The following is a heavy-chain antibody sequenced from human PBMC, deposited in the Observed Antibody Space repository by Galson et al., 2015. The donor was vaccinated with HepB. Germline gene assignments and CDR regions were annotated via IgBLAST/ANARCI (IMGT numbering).Heavy chain of an antibody. CDR1: GFSFSSYA. V-gene: IGHV3-30-3*01. Sequence: SLRLSCAASGFSFSSYAMHWVRQAPGKGLEWVAVISYDGSSKYYADSVKGRFTISRDNSKNTLYLQMNSLRAEDTAVYYCARGWGIVGWFDPWGQGTLVTVSS. CDR3: ARGWGIVGWFDP. CDR2: ISYDGSSK. J-gene: IGHJ5*02. D-gene: IGHD1-26*01.